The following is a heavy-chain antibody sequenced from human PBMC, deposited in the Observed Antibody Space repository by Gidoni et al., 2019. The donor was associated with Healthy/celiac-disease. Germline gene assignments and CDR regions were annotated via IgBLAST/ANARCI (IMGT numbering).Heavy chain of an antibody. J-gene: IGHJ6*02. CDR1: GFSLSTSGMC. V-gene: IGHV2-70*01. CDR2: IDWDDDK. Sequence: QVTLRESGPALVKPTQTLTLTCTFSGFSLSTSGMCVSWIRQPPGKALEWLALIDWDDDKYYSTSLKTRLTISKDTSKNQVVLTMTNMDPVDTATYYCARITYGSGSYYLSYYYYGMDVWGQGTTVTVSS. D-gene: IGHD3-10*01. CDR3: ARITYGSGSYYLSYYYYGMDV.